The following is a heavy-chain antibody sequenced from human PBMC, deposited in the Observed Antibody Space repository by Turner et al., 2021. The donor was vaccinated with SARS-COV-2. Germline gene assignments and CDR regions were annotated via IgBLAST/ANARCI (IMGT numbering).Heavy chain of an antibody. CDR3: ARGFDY. Sequence: QVQLQESGPGLVKPSETLSLTCTVSGGSISGYYWSWIRPPPGKGLEWIGYIYYSGSTNYNPSLKSRVTISVDTSKNQFSLKLSSVTAADTAVYYCARGFDYWGQGTLVTVSS. CDR2: IYYSGST. J-gene: IGHJ4*02. CDR1: GGSISGYY. V-gene: IGHV4-59*01.